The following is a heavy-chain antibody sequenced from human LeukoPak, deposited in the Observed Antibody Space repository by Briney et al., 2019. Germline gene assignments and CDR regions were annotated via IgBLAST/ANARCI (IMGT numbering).Heavy chain of an antibody. D-gene: IGHD3-10*01. V-gene: IGHV1-2*04. Sequence: GASVKVSCKASGYTFTGYYMHWVRQAPGQGLEWMGWINPNSGGTNYAQKFQGWVTMPRDTSISTAYMELSRLRSDDTAVYYCAAASVRGVPYYYYGMDVWGKGTTVTVSS. J-gene: IGHJ6*04. CDR3: AAASVRGVPYYYYGMDV. CDR1: GYTFTGYY. CDR2: INPNSGGT.